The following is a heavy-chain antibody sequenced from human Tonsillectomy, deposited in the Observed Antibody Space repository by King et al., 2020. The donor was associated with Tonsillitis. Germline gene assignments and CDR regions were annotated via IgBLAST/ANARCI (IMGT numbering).Heavy chain of an antibody. V-gene: IGHV2-70*04. D-gene: IGHD2-21*02. Sequence: TLKESGPALVKPTQTLTLTCTFSGFSLSTRGVCVTWIRQPPGKALECLARIDWDEDKFYSTSLKTRLTISKDTSKNQVVLTMTSLDPVDTATYYCARTLSSNGDYYFDYWGQGTLVTVSS. CDR1: GFSLSTRGVC. CDR2: IDWDEDK. CDR3: ARTLSSNGDYYFDY. J-gene: IGHJ4*02.